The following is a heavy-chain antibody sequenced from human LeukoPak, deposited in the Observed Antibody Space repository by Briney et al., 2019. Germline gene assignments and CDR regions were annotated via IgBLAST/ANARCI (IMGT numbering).Heavy chain of an antibody. CDR3: ARAQRITMVRGYFDY. CDR2: IYYSGST. V-gene: IGHV4-39*07. D-gene: IGHD3-10*01. CDR1: GGSISSSSYY. Sequence: SETLSLTCTVSGGSISSSSYYWGWIRQPPGKGLEWIGSIYYSGSTYYNPSLKSRVTISVDTSKNQFSLKLSSVTAADTAVYYCARAQRITMVRGYFDYWGQGTLVTVSS. J-gene: IGHJ4*02.